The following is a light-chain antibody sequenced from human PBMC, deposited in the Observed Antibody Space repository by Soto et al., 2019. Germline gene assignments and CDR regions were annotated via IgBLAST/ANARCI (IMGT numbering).Light chain of an antibody. CDR3: QQYKSYPGYT. J-gene: IGKJ2*01. CDR1: QSISSW. Sequence: DIQMTQSPSTLSASVGDRVTITCRASQSISSWLAWYQQQPGKAPKLLIYTASSLESGVPSRFSGSGSGTEFNLTNSSLQPDDFATYYFQQYKSYPGYTFGQGTKLEIK. CDR2: TAS. V-gene: IGKV1-5*03.